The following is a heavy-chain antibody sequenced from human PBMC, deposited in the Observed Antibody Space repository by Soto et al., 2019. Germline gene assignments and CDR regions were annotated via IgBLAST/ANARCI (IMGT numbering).Heavy chain of an antibody. CDR2: ISHSGST. V-gene: IGHV4-34*01. CDR1: GGSFSGYY. J-gene: IGHJ4*02. CDR3: ASESNSYSSSWYRDPFFDY. Sequence: PSETLSLTCAVYGGSFSGYYWSWIRQPPGKGLEWIGEISHSGSTNHNPSLKSRVTISVDTSKNQFSLKLSSVTAADTAVYYCASESNSYSSSWYRDPFFDYWGQGTLVTVSS. D-gene: IGHD6-13*01.